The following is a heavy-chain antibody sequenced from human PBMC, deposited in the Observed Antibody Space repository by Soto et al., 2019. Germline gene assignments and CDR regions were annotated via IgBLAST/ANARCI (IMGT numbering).Heavy chain of an antibody. CDR1: GGSISSHY. CDR3: ARGNGEYMDV. V-gene: IGHV4-59*11. Sequence: SETLSLTCTVSGGSISSHYWSWIRQPPGKGLEWIGYIYYSGSTNYNPSLKSRVTISVDTSKNQFSLKLSSVTAADTAVYCCARGNGEYMDVWGKGTTVTVSS. CDR2: IYYSGST. D-gene: IGHD4-17*01. J-gene: IGHJ6*03.